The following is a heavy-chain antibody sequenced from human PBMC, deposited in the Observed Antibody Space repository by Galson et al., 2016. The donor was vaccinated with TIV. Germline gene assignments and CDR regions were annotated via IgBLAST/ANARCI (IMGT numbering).Heavy chain of an antibody. Sequence: CAISGDSVSSNSAAWNWLRQSPSRGLEWLGRTLYRSKWYNDYAPSVKSRITINPDTSKKQFSLQLNSVTHRDTAVYYCARATPSVFGIIMTLDSWGQGTLVTVSS. CDR1: GDSVSSNSAA. CDR2: TLYRSKWYN. J-gene: IGHJ4*02. D-gene: IGHD3-16*01. V-gene: IGHV6-1*01. CDR3: ARATPSVFGIIMTLDS.